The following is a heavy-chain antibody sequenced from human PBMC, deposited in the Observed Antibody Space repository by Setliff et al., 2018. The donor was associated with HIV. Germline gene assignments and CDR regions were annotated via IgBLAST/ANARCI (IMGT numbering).Heavy chain of an antibody. D-gene: IGHD5-12*01. V-gene: IGHV3-21*01. CDR3: ARGGHGGYSGYDRLDY. J-gene: IGHJ4*02. Sequence: PGGSLRLSCAASGFPFNSYSVNWVRQAPGKGLEWVSSITSGGYIHYADAVKGRFTISKDTAYTSLYLQMNSLRAEDTAVCYCARGGHGGYSGYDRLDYWGQGTQVTVSS. CDR2: ITSGGYI. CDR1: GFPFNSYS.